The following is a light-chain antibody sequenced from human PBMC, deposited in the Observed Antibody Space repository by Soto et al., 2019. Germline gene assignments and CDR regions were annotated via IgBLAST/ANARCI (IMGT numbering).Light chain of an antibody. J-gene: IGKJ1*01. V-gene: IGKV1-9*01. CDR2: SAS. Sequence: DIQLTQSPSFLSASVGDRVTITCRASQDISSYLAWYKQRLGKVPRFLTHSASTLQSGVPSRFSATGSGTTFTLTISSLQPEDIATYYCQQLNRFPRTFGQGTNVEV. CDR1: QDISSY. CDR3: QQLNRFPRT.